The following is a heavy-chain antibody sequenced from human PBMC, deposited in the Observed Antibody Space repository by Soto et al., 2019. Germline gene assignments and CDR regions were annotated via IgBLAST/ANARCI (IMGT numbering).Heavy chain of an antibody. V-gene: IGHV1-69*02. CDR3: ASHFTGVLVLGASPPGGDNYGWDV. CDR2: IIPILDIP. J-gene: IGHJ6*02. Sequence: QVQLVQSGAEVKKPGSSVKVSCKDSGGTFSRYTISWVRQAPGQGLEWMGRIIPILDIPNYAQNFQGRVTITADKSTSTAYMELTSLRSDDTAVYYCASHFTGVLVLGASPPGGDNYGWDVWGQGTTVTVSS. CDR1: GGTFSRYT. D-gene: IGHD2-15*01.